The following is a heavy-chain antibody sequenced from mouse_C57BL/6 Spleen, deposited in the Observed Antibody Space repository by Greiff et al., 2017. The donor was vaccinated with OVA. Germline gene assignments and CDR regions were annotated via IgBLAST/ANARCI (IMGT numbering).Heavy chain of an antibody. D-gene: IGHD3-2*02. J-gene: IGHJ3*01. V-gene: IGHV1-82*01. CDR3: ARSDSSGYVWFAY. CDR1: GYAFSSSW. Sequence: QVQLQQSGPELVKPGASVKISCKASGYAFSSSWMNWVKQRPGKGLEWIGRIYPGDGDTNYNGKFKGKATLTADKSSSTAYMQLSSLTSEDSAVYVCARSDSSGYVWFAYWGQGTLVTVSA. CDR2: IYPGDGDT.